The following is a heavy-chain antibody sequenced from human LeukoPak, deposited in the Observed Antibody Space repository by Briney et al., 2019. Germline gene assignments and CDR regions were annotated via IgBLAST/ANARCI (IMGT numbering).Heavy chain of an antibody. Sequence: SETLSLTCAVSGVSISSGGYFYSWIRRRPGEGLEWLAYIYYKGNTYYNPSLKSRLTISVDTSKNQFSLNLTSVSAADTAVYYCARVSGHITYVDFWGQGTLVTVSS. J-gene: IGHJ4*02. CDR1: GVSISSGGYF. V-gene: IGHV4-31*11. D-gene: IGHD3-10*01. CDR2: IYYKGNT. CDR3: ARVSGHITYVDF.